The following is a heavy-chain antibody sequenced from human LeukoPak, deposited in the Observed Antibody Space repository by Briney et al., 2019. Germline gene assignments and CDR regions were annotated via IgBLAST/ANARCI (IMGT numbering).Heavy chain of an antibody. V-gene: IGHV1-3*01. Sequence: GASVKVSCKTSGYNFASYTMHWLRQAPGQSPEWMGSINGDNGNTKYSEKFQGRVTFTRDTSASSAYMELSRLRSEDTDVYYCAESFSGNFPYWGQGTLVTVPS. J-gene: IGHJ4*01. D-gene: IGHD3-10*01. CDR3: AESFSGNFPY. CDR1: GYNFASYT. CDR2: INGDNGNT.